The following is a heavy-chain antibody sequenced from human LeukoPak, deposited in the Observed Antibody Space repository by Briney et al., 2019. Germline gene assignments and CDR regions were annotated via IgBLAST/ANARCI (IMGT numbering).Heavy chain of an antibody. D-gene: IGHD2-2*02. V-gene: IGHV1-18*01. CDR1: GYTFTSYG. Sequence: ASVKVSCKASGYTFTSYGINWVRQAPGQGLEWMGWISAYNGNTNYAQKFQGRVTMTTDASTSTAYMELRSLRSDDTAVYYCARGYCSSTNCYTATAWFDPWGQGTSVTVSS. J-gene: IGHJ5*02. CDR3: ARGYCSSTNCYTATAWFDP. CDR2: ISAYNGNT.